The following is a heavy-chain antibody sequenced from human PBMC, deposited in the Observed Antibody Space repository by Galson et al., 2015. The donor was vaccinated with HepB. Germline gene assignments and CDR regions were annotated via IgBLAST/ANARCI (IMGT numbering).Heavy chain of an antibody. Sequence: SLRLSCAASGFTFSSYGMHWVRQAPGKGLEWVAVTSYDGSNKYYADSVKGRFTISRDNSKNTLYLQMNSLRAEDTAVYYCAKDSPGIVGATNYFDYWGQGTLVTVSS. CDR3: AKDSPGIVGATNYFDY. J-gene: IGHJ4*02. CDR1: GFTFSSYG. D-gene: IGHD1-26*01. V-gene: IGHV3-30*18. CDR2: TSYDGSNK.